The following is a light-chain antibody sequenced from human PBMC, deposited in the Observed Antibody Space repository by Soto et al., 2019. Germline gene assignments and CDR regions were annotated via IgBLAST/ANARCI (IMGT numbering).Light chain of an antibody. CDR2: EAT. Sequence: QSALTQPASVSGSPGQSITISCTGTSNDVGGYDLVSWYQHHPGKAPKLMIYEATKRPSGVSDRFSDSKSGNTASLTISALQAEDEADYSCCSFAGGATFVFGGGTKVTVL. CDR1: SNDVGGYDL. CDR3: CSFAGGATFV. V-gene: IGLV2-23*02. J-gene: IGLJ2*01.